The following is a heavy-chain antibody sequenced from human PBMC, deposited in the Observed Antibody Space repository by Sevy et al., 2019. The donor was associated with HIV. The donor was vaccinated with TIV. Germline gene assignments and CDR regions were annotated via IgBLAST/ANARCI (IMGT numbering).Heavy chain of an antibody. J-gene: IGHJ4*02. CDR1: GASISSSGYY. D-gene: IGHD6-19*01. CDR2: INYSGST. Sequence: SETLSLTCTVSGASISSSGYYWGWIRQPPGKGLEWIASINYSGSTIYNPSLKSRVTISADTSKNQFSLDLNSVTAADTAIYYCAGPILTYNNCWSYYDYGGQGTVVTVSS. CDR3: AGPILTYNNCWSYYDY. V-gene: IGHV4-39*01.